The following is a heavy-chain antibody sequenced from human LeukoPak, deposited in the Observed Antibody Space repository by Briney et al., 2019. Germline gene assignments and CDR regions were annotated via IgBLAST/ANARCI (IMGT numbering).Heavy chain of an antibody. CDR1: GFTFTSSA. Sequence: SVKVSCKASGFTFTSSAVQWVRQARGQRLEWIGWIVVGSGNTDYAQKFQERVTITRDMSTSTAYMELSSLRSEDTAVYYCAADPNPDGVQVYWGQGTLVTVSS. CDR2: IVVGSGNT. D-gene: IGHD1-14*01. CDR3: AADPNPDGVQVY. V-gene: IGHV1-58*01. J-gene: IGHJ4*02.